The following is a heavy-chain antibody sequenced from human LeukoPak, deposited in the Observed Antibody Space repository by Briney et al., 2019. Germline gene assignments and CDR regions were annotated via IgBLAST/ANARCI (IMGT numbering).Heavy chain of an antibody. J-gene: IGHJ5*02. CDR2: ISTSSIYI. V-gene: IGHV3-21*01. Sequence: GGSLRLSCAASGFTFDDYGMSWVRQAPGMGLEWVSSISTSSIYIYYADSVKGRFTISRDNAKNSLYLQMNSLRAEDTAVYYCARGSEVVAAANNWFDPWGQGTLVTVSS. CDR3: ARGSEVVAAANNWFDP. D-gene: IGHD2-2*01. CDR1: GFTFDDYG.